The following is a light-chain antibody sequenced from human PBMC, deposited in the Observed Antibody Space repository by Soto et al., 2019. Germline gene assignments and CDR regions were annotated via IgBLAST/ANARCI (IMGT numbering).Light chain of an antibody. CDR1: QSVGSL. V-gene: IGKV3-15*01. J-gene: IGKJ5*01. Sequence: EIVLTQSPATLSVSPGEGATLSCRASQSVGSLLAWYQQKPGQAPRLLIYRASSRATGISGSFSGSGSGTEFTLTITSLQSEDFAVYYCQQYNKWPITFGQGTRLEIK. CDR3: QQYNKWPIT. CDR2: RAS.